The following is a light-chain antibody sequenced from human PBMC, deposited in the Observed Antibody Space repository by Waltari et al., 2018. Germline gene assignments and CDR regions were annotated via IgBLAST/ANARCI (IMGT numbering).Light chain of an antibody. CDR2: STS. CDR3: LQTYRSPFT. Sequence: DIHMTQPPASWAASVGDRATINCRASQSISGYLNWYQQRPGKAPELLIYSTSNLQSGVPARFSGSTSGTEFTLTIISLQPEDFAIYFCLQTYRSPFTFGPGTKVDTK. CDR1: QSISGY. J-gene: IGKJ3*01. V-gene: IGKV1-39*01.